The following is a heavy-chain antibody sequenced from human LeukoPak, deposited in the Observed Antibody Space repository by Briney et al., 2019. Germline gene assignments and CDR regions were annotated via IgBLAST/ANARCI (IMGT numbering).Heavy chain of an antibody. D-gene: IGHD3-10*01. Sequence: PSETLSLTCTVSGGSISSYYWSWIRQPPGKGLEWIENIYYSGSTNYNPSLKSRVTISVDTSKNQFSLKLRSVTAADTAVYYCARDYYDSGSSALWGQGTLVTVSS. CDR2: IYYSGST. V-gene: IGHV4-59*01. CDR3: ARDYYDSGSSAL. J-gene: IGHJ4*02. CDR1: GGSISSYY.